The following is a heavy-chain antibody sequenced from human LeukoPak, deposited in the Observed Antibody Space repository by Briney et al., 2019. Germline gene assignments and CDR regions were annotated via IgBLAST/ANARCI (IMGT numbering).Heavy chain of an antibody. CDR3: ARDWGRDYDVLTGYLMGEVFDY. D-gene: IGHD3-9*01. Sequence: ASVKVSCKASGYTFTGYYMHWVRQAPGQGLEWMGRINPNSGATHQARKFQGRVTMTRDASINTVYMELSRLRSDDTAVYYCARDWGRDYDVLTGYLMGEVFDYWGQGTLVTVSS. J-gene: IGHJ4*02. V-gene: IGHV1-2*06. CDR1: GYTFTGYY. CDR2: INPNSGAT.